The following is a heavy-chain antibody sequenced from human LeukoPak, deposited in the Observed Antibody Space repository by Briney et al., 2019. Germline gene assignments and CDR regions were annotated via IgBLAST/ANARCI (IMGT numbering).Heavy chain of an antibody. V-gene: IGHV4-59*08. CDR1: GGSINSYY. D-gene: IGHD6-19*01. CDR2: IYYSGST. CDR3: ARTSPYSSGWYGQYY. J-gene: IGHJ4*02. Sequence: PSQTLSLTCTVSGGSINSYYWNWIRQPPGKGLEWIGYIYYSGSTNYNPSLKSRVTISVDTSKNQFSLKLTSVTAADTAVYYCARTSPYSSGWYGQYYWGQGTLVTVSS.